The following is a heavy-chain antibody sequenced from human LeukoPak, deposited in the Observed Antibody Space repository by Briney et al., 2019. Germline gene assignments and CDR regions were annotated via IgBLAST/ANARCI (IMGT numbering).Heavy chain of an antibody. CDR3: ARTTEGYCRGRSCYSYYYYMDV. Sequence: SETLSLTCTVSGGSINSYYWTWIRQPPGKGLEWIGYIYYSGSTNYNPSLKSRLTISVDTSKNQFSLKLSSVTAADTAVYYCARTTEGYCRGRSCYSYYYYMDVWGKGTTVTVSS. CDR1: GGSINSYY. CDR2: IYYSGST. J-gene: IGHJ6*03. D-gene: IGHD2-15*01. V-gene: IGHV4-59*01.